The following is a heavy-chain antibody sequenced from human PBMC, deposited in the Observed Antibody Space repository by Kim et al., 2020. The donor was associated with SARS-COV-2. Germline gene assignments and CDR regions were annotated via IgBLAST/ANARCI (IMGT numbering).Heavy chain of an antibody. CDR2: IWYDGSNK. V-gene: IGHV3-33*01. Sequence: GGSLRLSCAASGFTFSSYGMHWVRQAPGKGLEWVAVIWYDGSNKYYADSVKGRFTISRDKSKNTLYLQMNSLRAEDTAVYYCARGGGMRGVIDYWGQGTLVTVSS. CDR3: ARGGGMRGVIDY. CDR1: GFTFSSYG. J-gene: IGHJ4*02. D-gene: IGHD3-10*01.